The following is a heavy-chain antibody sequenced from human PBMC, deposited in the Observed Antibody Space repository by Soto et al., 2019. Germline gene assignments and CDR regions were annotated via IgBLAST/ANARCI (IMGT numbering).Heavy chain of an antibody. CDR3: AKDRMRQWLVRIAFAI. CDR2: ISGSGGST. D-gene: IGHD6-19*01. V-gene: IGHV3-23*01. Sequence: GGSLRLSCAASGFTFSSYAMSWVRQAPGKGLEWVSAISGSGGSTYYADSVKGRFTISRDNSKNTLYLQMNSLRAEDTAVYYWAKDRMRQWLVRIAFAIWVHGTMVTVSS. J-gene: IGHJ3*02. CDR1: GFTFSSYA.